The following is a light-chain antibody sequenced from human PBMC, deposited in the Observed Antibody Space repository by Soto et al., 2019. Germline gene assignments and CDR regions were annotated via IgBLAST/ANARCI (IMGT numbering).Light chain of an antibody. J-gene: IGLJ1*01. CDR1: SSDVGGYNY. Sequence: QSVLTQPPSASGSPGQSVTMCCTGTSSDVGGYNYVSWYQQHPGKGPKLMIYEVSKGPSGVPDRFSGSRSGNTASLTVSGLQAEDEADYYCSSYAGSNNLYVFGTGTKVTVL. V-gene: IGLV2-8*01. CDR3: SSYAGSNNLYV. CDR2: EVS.